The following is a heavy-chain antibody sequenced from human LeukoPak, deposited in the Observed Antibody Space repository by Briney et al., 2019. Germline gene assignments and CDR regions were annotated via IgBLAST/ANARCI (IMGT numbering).Heavy chain of an antibody. J-gene: IGHJ5*02. CDR2: MNPNSGNT. CDR1: GYTFTSYD. D-gene: IGHD6-6*01. Sequence: ASVKVSCKASGYTFTSYDINWVRQATGQGLEWMGWMNPNSGNTGYAQKFQGRVTMTRNTSISTAYMELSSLRSEDTAVYYCARIGSRIAARPYWFDPWGQGTLATVSS. V-gene: IGHV1-8*01. CDR3: ARIGSRIAARPYWFDP.